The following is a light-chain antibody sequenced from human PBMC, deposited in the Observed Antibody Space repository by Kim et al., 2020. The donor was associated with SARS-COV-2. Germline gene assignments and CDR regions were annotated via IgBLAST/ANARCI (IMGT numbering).Light chain of an antibody. V-gene: IGKV1-5*01. J-gene: IGKJ1*01. CDR2: DAS. CDR3: QQYNSRLS. CDR1: QSISSW. Sequence: SASVGDRVTITCRASQSISSWLAWYQQNPEKAPRLLIYDASSLESGVPSRFSGSGSGTEFALTISSLQPDDFATYYCQQYNSRLSFGQGTKVDIK.